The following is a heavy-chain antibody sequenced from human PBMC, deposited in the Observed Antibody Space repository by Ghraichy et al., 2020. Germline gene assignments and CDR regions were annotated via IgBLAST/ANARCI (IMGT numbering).Heavy chain of an antibody. J-gene: IGHJ2*01. D-gene: IGHD3-22*01. Sequence: ASVKVSCKASGYTFTSYGISWVRQAPGQGLEWMGWISAYNGNTNYAQKLQGRVTMTTDTSTSTAYMELRSLRSDDTAVYYCARVGGYDSSGYYYEVTYWYFDLWGRGTLVTVSS. V-gene: IGHV1-18*04. CDR1: GYTFTSYG. CDR2: ISAYNGNT. CDR3: ARVGGYDSSGYYYEVTYWYFDL.